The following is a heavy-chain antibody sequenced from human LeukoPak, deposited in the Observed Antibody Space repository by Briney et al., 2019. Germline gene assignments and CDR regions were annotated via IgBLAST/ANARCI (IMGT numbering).Heavy chain of an antibody. CDR2: IYYSGST. CDR3: ARETSSWLNAFDI. J-gene: IGHJ3*02. Sequence: PSETLSLTCTVSGGSISSGGYYWSWIRQHPGKGLEWIGYIYYSGSTYYNPSLKSRVTISVDTSKNQFSLKLSSVTAADTAVYYCARETSSWLNAFDIWGQGTMVTVSS. CDR1: GGSISSGGYY. V-gene: IGHV4-31*03. D-gene: IGHD6-13*01.